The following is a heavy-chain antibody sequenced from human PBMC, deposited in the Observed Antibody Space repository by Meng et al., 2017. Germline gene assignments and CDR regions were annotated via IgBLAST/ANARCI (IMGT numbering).Heavy chain of an antibody. CDR1: GFTVGSCG. Sequence: SASCGFTVGSCGIHWVRPATGKGRGWVLVIWYDGNNKYYADAVKGRFPIYRDNSKNMLSLQMTSLRDEATVVYYFVREGWELRDAFDIWGQGTMVTVSS. CDR3: VREGWELRDAFDI. J-gene: IGHJ3*02. CDR2: IWYDGNNK. V-gene: IGHV3-33*01. D-gene: IGHD1-26*01.